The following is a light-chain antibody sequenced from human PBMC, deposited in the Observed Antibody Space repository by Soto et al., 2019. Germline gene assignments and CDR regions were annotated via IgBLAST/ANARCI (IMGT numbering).Light chain of an antibody. CDR3: LQANSFPFT. CDR1: QAIGTW. Sequence: DIQMTQSPSSVSASVGDRVTITCRASQAIGTWLVWYQQKPGKAPKLLIYDASSLQSGVPLRFSGSGSGTYFTLTITSLQPEDFATYYCLQANSFPFTFGPGTKLEIK. CDR2: DAS. V-gene: IGKV1-12*01. J-gene: IGKJ3*01.